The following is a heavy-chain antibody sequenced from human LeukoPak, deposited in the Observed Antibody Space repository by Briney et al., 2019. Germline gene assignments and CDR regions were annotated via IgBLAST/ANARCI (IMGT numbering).Heavy chain of an antibody. CDR2: IYYSGSN. Sequence: SETLSLTCTVSGGSISSYYWSWIRQSPGKGLEWIGYIYYSGSNNYNPSLKSRVTISVDTSKNQFSLKLSSVTAADTAVYYCARSFMAAGSFDYWGQGTLVTVSS. CDR3: ARSFMAAGSFDY. J-gene: IGHJ4*02. D-gene: IGHD6-13*01. V-gene: IGHV4-59*01. CDR1: GGSISSYY.